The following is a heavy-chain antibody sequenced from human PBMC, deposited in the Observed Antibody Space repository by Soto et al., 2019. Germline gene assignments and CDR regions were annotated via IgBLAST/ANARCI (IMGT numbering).Heavy chain of an antibody. CDR1: GFTFSSYG. Sequence: GGSLRLSCAASGFTFSSYGMHWVRQAPGKGLEWVAVISYDGSNKYYADSVNGRFTISRDNSKNTLYLQMNSLRAEDTAVYYCAKNSLRDSSSWYYPYYYYGMDVRGQGTTVTVSS. CDR3: AKNSLRDSSSWYYPYYYYGMDV. D-gene: IGHD6-13*01. CDR2: ISYDGSNK. V-gene: IGHV3-30*18. J-gene: IGHJ6*02.